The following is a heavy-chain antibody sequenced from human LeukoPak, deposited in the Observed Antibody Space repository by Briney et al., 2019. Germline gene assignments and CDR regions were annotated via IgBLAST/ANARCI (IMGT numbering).Heavy chain of an antibody. CDR3: ANYIHYYDSSGYYYY. CDR2: ISGSGGST. CDR1: GFTFSSYG. D-gene: IGHD3-22*01. Sequence: PGGSLRLSCAASGFTFSSYGMSWVRQAPRKGLEWVSAISGSGGSTYYADSVKGRFTISRDNSKNTLYLQMNTLRAADTAVYYCANYIHYYDSSGYYYYWGQGTLVTVSS. V-gene: IGHV3-23*01. J-gene: IGHJ4*02.